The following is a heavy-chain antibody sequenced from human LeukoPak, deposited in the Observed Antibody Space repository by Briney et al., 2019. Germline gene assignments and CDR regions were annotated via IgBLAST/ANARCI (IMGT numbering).Heavy chain of an antibody. J-gene: IGHJ6*02. CDR2: ISSSSSYI. CDR1: GFTFSSYS. V-gene: IGHV3-21*01. Sequence: GGSLRLSCAASGFTFSSYSMNWVRQAPGKGLEWVSSISSSSSYIYYADSVKGRFTISRDNAKNSLYLQMNSPRAEDTAVYYCARQVGSGSFRMDVWGQGTTVTVSS. D-gene: IGHD3-10*01. CDR3: ARQVGSGSFRMDV.